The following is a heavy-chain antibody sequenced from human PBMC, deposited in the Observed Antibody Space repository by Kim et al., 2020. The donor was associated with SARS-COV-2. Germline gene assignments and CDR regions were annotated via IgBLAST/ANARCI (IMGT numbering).Heavy chain of an antibody. Sequence: GGSLRLSCAASGFTFSSYAMHWVRQAPGKGLEWVAVISYDGSNKYYADSMKGRFTISRDNAKSTLYMQMNSLRAEDTAVYYCARGIMFTFGFHWGQGTLV. J-gene: IGHJ4*02. CDR2: ISYDGSNK. V-gene: IGHV3-30-3*01. D-gene: IGHD3-16*01. CDR1: GFTFSSYA. CDR3: ARGIMFTFGFH.